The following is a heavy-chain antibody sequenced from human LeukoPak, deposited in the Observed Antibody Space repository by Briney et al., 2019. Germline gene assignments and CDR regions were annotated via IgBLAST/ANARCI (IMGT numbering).Heavy chain of an antibody. CDR2: INPNSGGT. CDR1: GGTFSSYA. D-gene: IGHD1-26*01. V-gene: IGHV1-2*06. Sequence: ASVKVSCKASGGTFSSYAISWVRQAPGQGLEWMGRINPNSGGTNYAQKFQGRVTMTRDTSISTAYMELSRLRSEDTAVYYCARVGSVVGAPYYYYGMDVWGQGTTVTVSS. J-gene: IGHJ6*02. CDR3: ARVGSVVGAPYYYYGMDV.